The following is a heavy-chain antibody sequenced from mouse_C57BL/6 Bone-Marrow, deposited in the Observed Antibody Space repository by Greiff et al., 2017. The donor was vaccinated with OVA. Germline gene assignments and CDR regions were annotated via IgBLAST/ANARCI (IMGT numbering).Heavy chain of an antibody. D-gene: IGHD1-1*01. Sequence: EVKLQESGPGMVKPSQSLSLTCTVTGYSITSGYDWHWIRHFPGNKLEWMGYISYSGSTNYNPSLKSRISITHDTSKNHFFLKLNSVTTEDTATYYCARVSYGSSYVYFDYWGQGTTLTVSS. CDR2: ISYSGST. CDR1: GYSITSGYD. V-gene: IGHV3-1*01. J-gene: IGHJ2*01. CDR3: ARVSYGSSYVYFDY.